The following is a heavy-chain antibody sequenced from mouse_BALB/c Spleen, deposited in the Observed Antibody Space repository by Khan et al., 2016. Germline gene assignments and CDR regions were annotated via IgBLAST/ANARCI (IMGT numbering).Heavy chain of an antibody. CDR2: IFPGSGRT. CDR1: GYTFSNYW. J-gene: IGHJ2*01. CDR3: ARKYRYDNNYYFNY. Sequence: QVQLQQSGSELMKPGASVKISCKATGYTFSNYWIEWIRQRPGHGLEWIGEIFPGSGRTNYYENFKGKTTFTADKSSNTAYLHLSSLTSEDSAVYYCARKYRYDNNYYFNYWCQGTTLTVSS. D-gene: IGHD2-12*01. V-gene: IGHV1-9*01.